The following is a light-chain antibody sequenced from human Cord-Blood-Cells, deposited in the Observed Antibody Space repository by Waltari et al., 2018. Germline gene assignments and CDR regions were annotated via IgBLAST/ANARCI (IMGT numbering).Light chain of an antibody. V-gene: IGKV4-1*01. CDR3: QQYYSTPYT. Sequence: DIVITQPPDSLAVSLGERAAINCKCSQSVLYSSNNKNYLAWYQQKPGQPPKLLIYWASTRESGVPDRFSGSGSGTDFTLTISSLQAEDVAVYYCQQYYSTPYTFGQGTKLEIK. J-gene: IGKJ2*01. CDR1: QSVLYSSNNKNY. CDR2: WAS.